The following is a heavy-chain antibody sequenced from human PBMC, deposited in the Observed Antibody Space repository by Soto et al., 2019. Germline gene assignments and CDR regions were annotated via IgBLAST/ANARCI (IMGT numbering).Heavy chain of an antibody. CDR2: ISYDGSNK. J-gene: IGHJ4*02. D-gene: IGHD6-19*01. CDR1: GFTFSSYG. CDR3: AKDQGQWLVRVSFDY. V-gene: IGHV3-30*18. Sequence: ESGGGVVQPGRSLRLSCAASGFTFSSYGMHWVRQAPGKGLEWVAVISYDGSNKYYADSVKGRFTISRDNSKNTLYLQMNILRAEDTAVYYCAKDQGQWLVRVSFDYWGQGTLVTVSS.